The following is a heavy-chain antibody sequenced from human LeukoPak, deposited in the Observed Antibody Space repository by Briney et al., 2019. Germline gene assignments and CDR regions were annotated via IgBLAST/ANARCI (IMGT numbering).Heavy chain of an antibody. J-gene: IGHJ4*02. CDR1: GFTFSSYG. Sequence: PGGSLRLSCAASGFTFSSYGMHWVRQAPGKGLEWVGRIRSKANSYATAYAASVKGRFTISRDDSKNTAYLQMNSLKTEDTAVYYCTRLYYYDSSGYQTDDYWGQGTLVTVSS. D-gene: IGHD3-22*01. CDR3: TRLYYYDSSGYQTDDY. V-gene: IGHV3-73*01. CDR2: IRSKANSYAT.